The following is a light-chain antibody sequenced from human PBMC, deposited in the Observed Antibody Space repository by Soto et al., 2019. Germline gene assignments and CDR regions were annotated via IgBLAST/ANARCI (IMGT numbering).Light chain of an antibody. J-gene: IGKJ1*01. CDR2: GAS. CDR1: QSVSNN. V-gene: IGKV3-15*01. CDR3: QQYNSWPPWS. Sequence: EIVVTQSPATLSVSPGERATLSCRASQSVSNNLVWYQQKPGQAPRLLIYGASTRATGIPARFSGSGSGTEFTLTISSPQSEDFAVYYCQQYNSWPPWSFGQGTKVEIK.